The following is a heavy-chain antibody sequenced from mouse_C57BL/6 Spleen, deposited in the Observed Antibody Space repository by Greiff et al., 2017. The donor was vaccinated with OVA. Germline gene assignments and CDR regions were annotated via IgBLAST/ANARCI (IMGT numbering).Heavy chain of an antibody. V-gene: IGHV1-55*01. CDR2: IYPGSGST. D-gene: IGHD1-1*01. Sequence: QVQLKQPGAELVKPGASVKMSCKASGYTFTSYWITWVKQRPGQGLEWIGDIYPGSGSTNYNEKFKSKATLTVDTSSSTAYMQLSSLTSEDSAVYYCAREGYYGSRVMDYWGQGTSVTVSS. J-gene: IGHJ4*01. CDR1: GYTFTSYW. CDR3: AREGYYGSRVMDY.